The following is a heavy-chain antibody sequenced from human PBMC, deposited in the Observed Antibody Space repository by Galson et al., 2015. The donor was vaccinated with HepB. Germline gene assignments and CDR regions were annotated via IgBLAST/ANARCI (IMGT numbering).Heavy chain of an antibody. J-gene: IGHJ6*03. V-gene: IGHV1-2*02. Sequence: SVKVSCKASGYTFTGYYMHWVRQAPGQGLEWMGWINPNSGGTNYAQKFQGRVTMTRDTSISTAYMELSRLRSDDTAVYYCARVTIFGVVTRYYYYYMDVWGKGTTVTVSS. CDR3: ARVTIFGVVTRYYYYYMDV. CDR2: INPNSGGT. D-gene: IGHD3-3*01. CDR1: GYTFTGYY.